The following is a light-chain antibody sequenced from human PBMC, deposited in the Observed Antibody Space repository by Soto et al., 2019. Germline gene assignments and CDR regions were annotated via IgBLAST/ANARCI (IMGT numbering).Light chain of an antibody. CDR1: SNDVGHSSF. V-gene: IGLV2-8*01. CDR2: EVS. Sequence: QSVRTQPPSASGSPGQSVTISCTGNSNDVGHSSFISWYQQHPGKGPKLIIYEVSKRPSGVPDRFSGSKSGNTASLSVSGLQDEDESDYFCNAQADNGKHVFGTGTKLTLL. CDR3: NAQADNGKHV. J-gene: IGLJ1*01.